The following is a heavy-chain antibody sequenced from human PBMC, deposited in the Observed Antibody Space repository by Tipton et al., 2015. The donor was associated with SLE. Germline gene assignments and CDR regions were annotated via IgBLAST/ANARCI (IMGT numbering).Heavy chain of an antibody. CDR3: ASSGVNYYDSSGYGGVDAFDI. Sequence: TLSLTCTVSGGSISSYYWSWIRQPPGKGLEWIGYIYYSGSTNYNPSLKSRVTISVDTSKNQFSLKLSSVTAADTAVYYCASSGVNYYDSSGYGGVDAFDIWGQGTMVTVSS. J-gene: IGHJ3*02. CDR2: IYYSGST. D-gene: IGHD3-22*01. CDR1: GGSISSYY. V-gene: IGHV4-59*08.